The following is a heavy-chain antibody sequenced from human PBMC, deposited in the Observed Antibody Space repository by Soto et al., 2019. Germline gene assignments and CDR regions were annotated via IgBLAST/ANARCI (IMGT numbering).Heavy chain of an antibody. CDR2: IYYSGST. CDR3: ARVPVAVAATEDYYGLDV. CDR1: GGSISSGDYY. D-gene: IGHD2-15*01. Sequence: PSETLSLTCTVSGGSISSGDYYWSWIRQPPGKGLEWIGYIYYSGSTYSPSFKSRLTMSLDTSKNQVSLRLISVTAADTAVYFCARVPVAVAATEDYYGLDVWGQGTTVTVSS. V-gene: IGHV4-30-4*01. J-gene: IGHJ6*02.